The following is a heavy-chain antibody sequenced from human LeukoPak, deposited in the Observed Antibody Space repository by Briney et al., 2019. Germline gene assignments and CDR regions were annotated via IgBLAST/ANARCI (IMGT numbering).Heavy chain of an antibody. J-gene: IGHJ5*02. Sequence: GGSLRLSCAASGFTFRSYEMNWVRQAPGKGLEWVSYISSSSSTIYYSDSLKGRFTISRDNAKNSLYLQMDSLRAEDTAVYYCARDLERIPLVRGVIPNWFDPWGQGTLVTVSS. CDR1: GFTFRSYE. D-gene: IGHD3-10*01. CDR3: ARDLERIPLVRGVIPNWFDP. CDR2: ISSSSSTI. V-gene: IGHV3-48*03.